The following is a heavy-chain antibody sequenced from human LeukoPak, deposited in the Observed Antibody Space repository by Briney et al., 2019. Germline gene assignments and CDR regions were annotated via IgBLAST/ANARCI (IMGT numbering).Heavy chain of an antibody. J-gene: IGHJ4*02. V-gene: IGHV4-59*01. CDR2: IYYSGST. CDR3: ARDLTYGDYGI. CDR1: GGSISSYY. D-gene: IGHD4-17*01. Sequence: SETLSLTCTVSGGSISSYYWSWIRQPPGKGLEWIGYIYYSGSTNYNPSLKSRVTISVDTSKNQFSLKLSSVTAADTAVYYCARDLTYGDYGIWGQGTLVTVSS.